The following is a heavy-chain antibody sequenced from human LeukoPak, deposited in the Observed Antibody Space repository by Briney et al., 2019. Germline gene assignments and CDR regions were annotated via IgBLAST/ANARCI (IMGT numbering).Heavy chain of an antibody. CDR3: AKVSFNEYYFDY. D-gene: IGHD2-8*01. CDR2: IIPIFGTA. Sequence: SVKVSCKASGGTFSSYAISWVRQAPGQGLEWMGRIIPIFGTANYAQKFQGRVTITSDESTSTAYMELSSLRSEDTAVYYCAKVSFNEYYFDYWGQGTLVTVSS. V-gene: IGHV1-69*13. CDR1: GGTFSSYA. J-gene: IGHJ4*02.